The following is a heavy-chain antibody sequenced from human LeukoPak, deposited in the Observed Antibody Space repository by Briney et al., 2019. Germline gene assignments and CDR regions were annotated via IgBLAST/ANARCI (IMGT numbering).Heavy chain of an antibody. J-gene: IGHJ5*02. CDR2: VYHSGST. CDR3: AKDSGALGINTWFDP. Sequence: PSETLSLTCTVSGFSFSSAYYWGWIRQPPGKGLEWIGNVYHSGSTYFNPSLKSRVTISVDTSQNQFSLKLSAVTAADTAVYYCAKDSGALGINTWFDPWGQGTLVTVSS. D-gene: IGHD1-26*01. V-gene: IGHV4-38-2*02. CDR1: GFSFSSAYY.